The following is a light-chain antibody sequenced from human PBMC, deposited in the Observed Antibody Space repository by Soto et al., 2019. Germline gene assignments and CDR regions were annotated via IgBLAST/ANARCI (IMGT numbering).Light chain of an antibody. CDR1: SSNIGPGYD. CDR2: ANK. Sequence: QSVLKQPPSVSGAPGQRVTISCTGSSSNIGPGYDVHWYQQLPGTAPKLLIYANKNRPAGVPDRFSASKSGTSASLAITGLQAEDEADYYRQSYDTSPSVYVFGGGTKVTVL. CDR3: QSYDTSPSVYV. V-gene: IGLV1-40*01. J-gene: IGLJ1*01.